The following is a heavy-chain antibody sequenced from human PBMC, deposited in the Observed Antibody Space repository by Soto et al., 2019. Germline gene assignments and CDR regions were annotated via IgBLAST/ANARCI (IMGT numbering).Heavy chain of an antibody. J-gene: IGHJ4*02. Sequence: GGSVRLSCAASGFTVSSNYMSWVRQAPGKGLEWVSVIYSGGSTYYADSVEGRFTISRDNSKNTLYLQMNSLRAEDTAVYYCARAGRYGDLDYRGQGTLVTVSS. D-gene: IGHD4-17*01. CDR3: ARAGRYGDLDY. CDR1: GFTVSSNY. V-gene: IGHV3-53*01. CDR2: IYSGGST.